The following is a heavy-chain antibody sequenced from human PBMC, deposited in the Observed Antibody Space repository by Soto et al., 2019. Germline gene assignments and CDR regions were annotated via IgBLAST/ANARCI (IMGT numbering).Heavy chain of an antibody. D-gene: IGHD6-13*01. CDR2: ISAYNGNT. V-gene: IGHV1-18*01. CDR3: AREREHLYSSSWYGNDP. Sequence: ASVKVSCKASGYAFISYGISWVRQAPGQGLEWMGWISAYNGNTQYAQKLQGRVTITTDTSASTAYMELSSLRSEDTAVYYCAREREHLYSSSWYGNDPWGQGTLVTVSS. CDR1: GYAFISYG. J-gene: IGHJ5*02.